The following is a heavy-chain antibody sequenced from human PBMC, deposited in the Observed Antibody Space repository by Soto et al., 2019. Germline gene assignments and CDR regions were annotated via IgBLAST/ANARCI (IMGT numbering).Heavy chain of an antibody. CDR2: IYYSGST. J-gene: IGHJ4*02. V-gene: IGHV4-59*01. Sequence: SETLSLTCTVSGGSISSYYWSWIRQPPGKGLEWIGYIYYSGSTNYNPSLKSRVTISVDTSKNQFSLKLSSVTAADTAVYYCARNYIAVAGTGFDYWGQGTLVTVSS. D-gene: IGHD6-19*01. CDR1: GGSISSYY. CDR3: ARNYIAVAGTGFDY.